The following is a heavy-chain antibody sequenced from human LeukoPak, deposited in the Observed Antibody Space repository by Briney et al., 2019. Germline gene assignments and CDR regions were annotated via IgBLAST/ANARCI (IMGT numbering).Heavy chain of an antibody. Sequence: PSETLSLTCTVSGGSISSGDYYWSWLRQPPGKGLEWIGYIYYSGSTYYNPSLKSRVTISVDTSKNQFSLKLSSVTAADPAVYYCARGGIAAAASRLDYWGQGTLGTLSS. D-gene: IGHD6-13*01. CDR2: IYYSGST. V-gene: IGHV4-30-4*01. J-gene: IGHJ4*02. CDR3: ARGGIAAAASRLDY. CDR1: GGSISSGDYY.